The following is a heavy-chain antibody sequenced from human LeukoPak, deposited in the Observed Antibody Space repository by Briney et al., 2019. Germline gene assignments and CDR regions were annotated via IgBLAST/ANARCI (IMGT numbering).Heavy chain of an antibody. D-gene: IGHD6-13*01. V-gene: IGHV1-8*01. Sequence: ASVTVSCKASGYTFTSYDINWVRQATGQGLEWMGWMNPNSGNTGYAQKFQGRVTMTRNTSISTAYMELSSLRSEDTAVYYCARGRRGKVAAAGKDYYYYMDVWGKGTTVTVSS. CDR3: ARGRRGKVAAAGKDYYYYMDV. CDR2: MNPNSGNT. J-gene: IGHJ6*03. CDR1: GYTFTSYD.